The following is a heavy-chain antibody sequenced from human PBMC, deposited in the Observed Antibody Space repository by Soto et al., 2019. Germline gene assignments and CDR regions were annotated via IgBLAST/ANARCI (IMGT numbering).Heavy chain of an antibody. CDR3: AREIIVVVITPGYGMDV. CDR2: ISYDGSNK. CDR1: GFTFSSYA. V-gene: IGHV3-30-3*01. D-gene: IGHD3-22*01. J-gene: IGHJ6*02. Sequence: PGGSLRLSCAASGFTFSSYAMHWVRQAPGKGLEWVAVISYDGSNKYYADSVKGRFTISRDNSKNTLYLQMNSLRAEDTAVYYCAREIIVVVITPGYGMDVWGQGTTVTVSS.